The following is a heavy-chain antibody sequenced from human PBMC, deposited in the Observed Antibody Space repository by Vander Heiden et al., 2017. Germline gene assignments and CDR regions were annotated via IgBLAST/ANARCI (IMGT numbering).Heavy chain of an antibody. D-gene: IGHD6-13*01. V-gene: IGHV3-30*18. CDR2: ISYDGSNK. Sequence: SSYGMHWVRQAPGKGLEWVAVISYDGSNKYYADSLKGRFTISRDNSKNTLYLQMNSLRAEDTAVYYCSKDRYSSSWLPFDYWGQGTLVTVSS. J-gene: IGHJ4*02. CDR1: SSYG. CDR3: SKDRYSSSWLPFDY.